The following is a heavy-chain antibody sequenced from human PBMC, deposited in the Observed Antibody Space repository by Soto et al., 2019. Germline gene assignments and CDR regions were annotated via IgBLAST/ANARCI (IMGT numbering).Heavy chain of an antibody. V-gene: IGHV3-30*18. D-gene: IGHD3-22*01. CDR1: GFTFSSYG. CDR2: ISYDGSNK. CDR3: AKDYYDSSGSLGMDV. J-gene: IGHJ6*02. Sequence: GGSLRLSCAASGFTFSSYGMHWVRQAPGKGLEWVAVISYDGSNKYYADSVKGRFTISRDNSKNTLYLQMNSLRAEDTAVYYCAKDYYDSSGSLGMDVWGQGTTVTVSS.